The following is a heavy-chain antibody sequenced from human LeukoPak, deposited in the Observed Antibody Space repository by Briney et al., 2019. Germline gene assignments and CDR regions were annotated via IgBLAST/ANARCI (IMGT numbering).Heavy chain of an antibody. J-gene: IGHJ6*03. D-gene: IGHD2-2*01. CDR2: FDPEDGDT. CDR1: GYTLTELS. Sequence: ASVKVSCKVSGYTLTELSVHWVRQAPGKGLEWMGGFDPEDGDTIYSQKFQGRVTMTEDTSTDTAYMELRSLRSQDAAVYYCATLAFPSTLYYYYYMDVWGKGTTVTISS. V-gene: IGHV1-24*01. CDR3: ATLAFPSTLYYYYYMDV.